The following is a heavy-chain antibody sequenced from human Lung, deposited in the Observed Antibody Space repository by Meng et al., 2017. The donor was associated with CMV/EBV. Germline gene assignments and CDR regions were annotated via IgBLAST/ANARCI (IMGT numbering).Heavy chain of an antibody. V-gene: IGHV3-19*01. J-gene: IGHJ6*02. CDR3: AKYQAIGGVAGGGQNWIDV. D-gene: IGHD2-2*01. CDR2: VSWNGSSK. Sequence: GESLKISCAASGFTFSNSDMNWVRQAPGKGLEWVSGVSWNGSSKHYADSVKGRFIISRDNSRNFLYQQMNSLRPEDMAVYYCAKYQAIGGVAGGGQNWIDVWGQGXTVTVSS. CDR1: GFTFSNSD.